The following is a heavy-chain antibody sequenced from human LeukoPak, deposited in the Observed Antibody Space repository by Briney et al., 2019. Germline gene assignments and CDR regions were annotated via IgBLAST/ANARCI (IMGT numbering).Heavy chain of an antibody. CDR1: GFTFSSYA. CDR2: ISGSGGST. D-gene: IGHD5-24*01. V-gene: IGHV3-23*01. J-gene: IGHJ4*02. CDR3: AKDRAGYGNFDY. Sequence: GGSLRLSCAASGFTFSSYAMSWVRQAPGKGLEWVSAISGSGGSTYYADSVKGRFTISRDNSKNKLYLQMNSPRAEDTAVYYCAKDRAGYGNFDYWGQGTLVTVSS.